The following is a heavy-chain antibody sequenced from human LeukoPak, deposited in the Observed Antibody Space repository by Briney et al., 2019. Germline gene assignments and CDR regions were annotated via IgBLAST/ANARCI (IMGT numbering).Heavy chain of an antibody. CDR1: GYTFTSYG. CDR2: ISAYNGNT. CDR3: ARDVWSYDSSGYYFNWFDP. Sequence: ASVKVSCKASGYTFTSYGISWVRQAPGQGLEWMGWISAYNGNTNYAQKLQGRVTMTTDTSTSTAHMELRSLRSDDTAVYYCARDVWSYDSSGYYFNWFDPWGQGTLVTVSS. V-gene: IGHV1-18*01. D-gene: IGHD3-22*01. J-gene: IGHJ5*02.